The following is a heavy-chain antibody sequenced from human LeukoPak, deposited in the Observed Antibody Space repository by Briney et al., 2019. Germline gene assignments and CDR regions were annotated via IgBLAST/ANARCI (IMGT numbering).Heavy chain of an antibody. D-gene: IGHD6-19*01. Sequence: GGSLRLSCAASGFTCSSYEVNWVRQAPGKGLEWVSYISSSGSTIYYADSVKGRFTISRDNAQNSLYLQMTSLRAEDTAVYYCARGTYSSGWFGEAGPFDIWGQGTMVTVSS. CDR1: GFTCSSYE. J-gene: IGHJ3*02. CDR3: ARGTYSSGWFGEAGPFDI. CDR2: ISSSGSTI. V-gene: IGHV3-48*03.